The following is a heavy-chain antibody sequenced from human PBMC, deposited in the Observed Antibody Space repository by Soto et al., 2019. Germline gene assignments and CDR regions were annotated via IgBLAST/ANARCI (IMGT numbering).Heavy chain of an antibody. Sequence: SETLSLTCTVSGGSMSSYYWTWIRQPAGKGLEWIGRGYSSVGTHYNPSLKSRVTISLDTSKNQFSLRLLSVTDADTAVYYCARGKRFSDWFDPWGQGTLVTVSS. J-gene: IGHJ5*02. CDR2: GYSSVGT. CDR1: GGSMSSYY. CDR3: ARGKRFSDWFDP. V-gene: IGHV4-4*07. D-gene: IGHD3-3*01.